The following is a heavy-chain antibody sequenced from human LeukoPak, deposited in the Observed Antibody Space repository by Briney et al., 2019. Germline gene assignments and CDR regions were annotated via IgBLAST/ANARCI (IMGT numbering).Heavy chain of an antibody. J-gene: IGHJ4*02. V-gene: IGHV1-18*01. CDR1: GYTFTSYG. D-gene: IGHD2-21*02. Sequence: ASVKVSCKASGYTFTSYGISWVRQAPGQGLEWTGWISAYNGNTNYAQKLQGRVTMTTDTSTSTAYMELRSLRSDDTAVYYCARSYSRAYCGGDCYEGYWGQGTLVTVSS. CDR3: ARSYSRAYCGGDCYEGY. CDR2: ISAYNGNT.